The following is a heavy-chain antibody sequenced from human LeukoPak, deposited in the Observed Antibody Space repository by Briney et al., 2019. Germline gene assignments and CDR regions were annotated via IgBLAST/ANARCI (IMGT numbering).Heavy chain of an antibody. D-gene: IGHD3-16*01. J-gene: IGHJ1*01. CDR2: IYSGGNT. CDR3: ARGGTYYEQ. Sequence: GGSLRLSCAASRFTVSNNYMTWVRQAPGQGLEWVSVIYSGGNTYYADSVKGRFTISRDNSMSTLYLQMNSLRAEDTAAYFCARGGTYYEQWGQGTLVAVSS. CDR1: RFTVSNNY. V-gene: IGHV3-66*02.